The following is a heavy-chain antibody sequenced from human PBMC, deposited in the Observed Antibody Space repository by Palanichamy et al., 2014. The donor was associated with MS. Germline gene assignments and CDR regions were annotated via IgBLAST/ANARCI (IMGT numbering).Heavy chain of an antibody. V-gene: IGHV3-30*18. J-gene: IGHJ6*02. CDR2: ISYDGVNK. Sequence: QGQLVESGGGVVQPGGSLRLSCVASGFTLSNYGMHWVRQAPGEGLEWLGVISYDGVNKNYGDSVKGRLAISRDNSKNTVYLEMKSLRPEDTALYYCAKDVGGPTWHSFGMDVWGQGTTVTVSS. D-gene: IGHD3-16*01. CDR1: GFTLSNYG. CDR3: AKDVGGPTWHSFGMDV.